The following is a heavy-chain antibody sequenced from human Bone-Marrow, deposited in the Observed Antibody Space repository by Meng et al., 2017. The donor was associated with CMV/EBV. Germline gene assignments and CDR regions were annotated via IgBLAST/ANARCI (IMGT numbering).Heavy chain of an antibody. V-gene: IGHV3-30-3*01. CDR1: GFTFSRYA. Sequence: GGSLRLSCAASGFTFSRYAMHWVRQAPGKGLEWVAVISYDGSNKFYADSVKGRFTISRDNAKNTLYLQMNSLRAEDTAVYYCARVTGYYYYGMDVWGQGTTVTVSS. CDR2: ISYDGSNK. CDR3: ARVTGYYYYGMDV. J-gene: IGHJ6*02.